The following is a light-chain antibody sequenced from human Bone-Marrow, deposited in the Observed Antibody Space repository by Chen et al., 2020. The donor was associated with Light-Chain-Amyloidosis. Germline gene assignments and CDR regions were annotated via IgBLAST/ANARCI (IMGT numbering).Light chain of an antibody. CDR3: QVWDRSSDRPV. CDR2: DDS. CDR1: NIGSTS. J-gene: IGLJ3*02. V-gene: IGLV3-21*02. Sequence: SYVLTQPSSVSVAPGQTATIACGGNNIGSTSVHWYQQKPGQAPLLVVYDDSDRPSGIPERLSGSNSGNTATLTISRVEAGDAADYYCQVWDRSSDRPVFGGGTKLTVL.